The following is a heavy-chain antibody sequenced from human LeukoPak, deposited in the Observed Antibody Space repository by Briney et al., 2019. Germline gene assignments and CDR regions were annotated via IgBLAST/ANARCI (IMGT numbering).Heavy chain of an antibody. CDR2: IYSTGST. D-gene: IGHD6-13*01. CDR1: GSSISSGLYF. CDR3: ARETAAAGIFFDY. V-gene: IGHV4-61*02. J-gene: IGHJ4*02. Sequence: SETLSLTCTVSGSSISSGLYFWSWIRQPAGKGLEWIGRIYSTGSTNYNPSLKSRVTISVDTSKNQFSLKLSSVTAADTAVYYCARETAAAGIFFDYWGQGTLVTVSS.